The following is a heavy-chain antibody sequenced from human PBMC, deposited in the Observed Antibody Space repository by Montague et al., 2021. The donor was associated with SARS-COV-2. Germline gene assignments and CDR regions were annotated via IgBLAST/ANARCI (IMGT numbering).Heavy chain of an antibody. CDR2: TYYRSMWKS. Sequence: CAISGDSVSSNSATWNWIRQSPSRGLEWLGRTYYRSMWKSDYARSVKSRIAINPDTSKNQFSLELSSLTAADTAVYYCTRVHDRGWSDYWGQGSLVTVSS. J-gene: IGHJ4*02. CDR3: TRVHDRGWSDY. CDR1: GDSVSSNSAT. V-gene: IGHV6-1*01. D-gene: IGHD6-19*01.